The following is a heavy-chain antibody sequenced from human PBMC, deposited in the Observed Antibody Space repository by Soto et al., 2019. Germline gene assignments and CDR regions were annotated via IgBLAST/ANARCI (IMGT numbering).Heavy chain of an antibody. D-gene: IGHD3-10*01. CDR1: GYNFTSYW. Sequence: PGESLKISCKGSGYNFTSYWISWVRQMPGKGLEWMGRIDPSDSSTKYSPSFQGHVTMSADKSISTAYLQWSSLRASDTAMYFCARRDYSGSGNYYYGMDGWGKGTTVTVSS. V-gene: IGHV5-10-1*01. CDR2: IDPSDSST. CDR3: ARRDYSGSGNYYYGMDG. J-gene: IGHJ6*04.